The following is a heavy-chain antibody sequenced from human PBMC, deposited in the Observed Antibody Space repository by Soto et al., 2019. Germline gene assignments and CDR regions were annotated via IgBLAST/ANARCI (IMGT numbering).Heavy chain of an antibody. CDR2: ISGSGGST. CDR3: AKVIAAAGY. V-gene: IGHV3-23*04. CDR1: GITFSNYGTYA. D-gene: IGHD6-13*01. J-gene: IGHJ4*02. Sequence: VQLVESGGGVVQPGRSLRLSCAASGITFSNYGTYAMHWVRQAPGKGLEWVSAISGSGGSTYYADSVKGRFTISRDNSKNTLYLQMNSLRAEDTAVYYCAKVIAAAGYWGQGTLVTVSS.